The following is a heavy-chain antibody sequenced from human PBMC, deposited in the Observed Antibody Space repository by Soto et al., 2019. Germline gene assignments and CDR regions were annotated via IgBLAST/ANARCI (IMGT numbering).Heavy chain of an antibody. CDR3: ARLRLLWFGESPLYFDY. CDR2: INAGNGNT. Sequence: ASVKVSCKASGYTFTSYAMHWVRQAPGQRLEWMGWINAGNGNTKYSQKFQGRVTITRDTSASTAYMELSSLRSEDTAVYYCARLRLLWFGESPLYFDYWRQGTLVTVSS. CDR1: GYTFTSYA. J-gene: IGHJ4*02. D-gene: IGHD3-10*01. V-gene: IGHV1-3*01.